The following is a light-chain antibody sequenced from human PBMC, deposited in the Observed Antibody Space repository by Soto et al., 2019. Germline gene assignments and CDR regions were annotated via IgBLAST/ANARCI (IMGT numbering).Light chain of an antibody. Sequence: QSALTQPASVSGSPGQSITISCTGTSSDIGGYNFDSWYHQHPGKAPKLMIYEVSNRPSGVSDRFSGSKSGNTASLTISGIQAEDEADYYCSSFRRGTTLFGTGTKVTVL. CDR3: SSFRRGTTL. V-gene: IGLV2-14*01. CDR1: SSDIGGYNF. CDR2: EVS. J-gene: IGLJ1*01.